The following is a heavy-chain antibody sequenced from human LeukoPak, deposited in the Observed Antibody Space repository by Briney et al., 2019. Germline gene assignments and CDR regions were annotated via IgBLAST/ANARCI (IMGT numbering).Heavy chain of an antibody. Sequence: SETLSLTCSVSGGSISIYHWTWIRQTPEKGLEWIGYIYYSGGTYYNPSLKSRVTISVDTFKNQFSLKLTSVTAADTAVYYCARYGSTWNGYFQHWGPGTLVTVSS. J-gene: IGHJ1*01. CDR2: IYYSGGT. CDR1: GGSISIYH. V-gene: IGHV4-59*08. CDR3: ARYGSTWNGYFQH. D-gene: IGHD6-19*01.